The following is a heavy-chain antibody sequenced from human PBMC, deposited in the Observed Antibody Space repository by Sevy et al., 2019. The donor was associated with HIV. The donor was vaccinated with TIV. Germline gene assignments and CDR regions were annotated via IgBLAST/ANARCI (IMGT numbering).Heavy chain of an antibody. CDR2: TSSDGANE. D-gene: IGHD2-21*02. Sequence: GGSLRLSCAASRFTFTNFAIHWVRQAPGRGLEWVAVTSSDGANEYYADSVKGRFTISRDNSMNTVYLLINSLRREDTAVYFCARGRVTSHYFDSWGQGALVTVSS. V-gene: IGHV3-30-3*01. CDR3: ARGRVTSHYFDS. J-gene: IGHJ4*02. CDR1: RFTFTNFA.